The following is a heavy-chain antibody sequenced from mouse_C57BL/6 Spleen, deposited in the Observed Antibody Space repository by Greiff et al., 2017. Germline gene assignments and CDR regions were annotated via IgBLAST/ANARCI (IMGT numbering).Heavy chain of an antibody. Sequence: QVQLKESGAELVKPGASVKLSCKASGYTFTEYTIHLVKHRSGQGLEWIGWFYPGSGSLKYNEKFKDKATLTADKSTSTVYMELSRLTSEDAAVYFCARHGSSLGGYAMDYWGQGTSVTVSS. D-gene: IGHD1-1*01. CDR2: FYPGSGSL. CDR3: ARHGSSLGGYAMDY. J-gene: IGHJ4*01. V-gene: IGHV1-62-2*01. CDR1: GYTFTEYT.